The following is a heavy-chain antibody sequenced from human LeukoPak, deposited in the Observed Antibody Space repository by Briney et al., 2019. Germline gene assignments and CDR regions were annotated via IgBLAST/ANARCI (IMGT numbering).Heavy chain of an antibody. D-gene: IGHD3-10*01. J-gene: IGHJ3*02. CDR1: GGTFSSYA. V-gene: IGHV1-69*05. Sequence: ASVKVSCKASGGTFSSYAISWVRQAPGQGLEWMGGIIPIFGTANYAQKLQDRVTMTTDTSTSTAYMELRSLRSDDTAVYYCAGSVRRGAFDIWGQGTMVTVSS. CDR2: IIPIFGTA. CDR3: AGSVRRGAFDI.